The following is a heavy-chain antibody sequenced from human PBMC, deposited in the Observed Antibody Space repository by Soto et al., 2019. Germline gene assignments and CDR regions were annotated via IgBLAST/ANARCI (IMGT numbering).Heavy chain of an antibody. D-gene: IGHD2-15*01. J-gene: IGHJ4*02. CDR2: ISWNSGSI. CDR1: GLTLGDYA. CDR3: AKDMYAGQIGCNGGTSSEGYFHS. Sequence: GGSLRLSCAASGLTLGDYAMHWVRQAPGKGLEWVSGISWNSGSIGYADSVKGRFTISRDNAKNSLYLQMNSLRAEDTALYYCAKDMYAGQIGCNGGTSSEGYFHSWGEATLVTVSS. V-gene: IGHV3-9*01.